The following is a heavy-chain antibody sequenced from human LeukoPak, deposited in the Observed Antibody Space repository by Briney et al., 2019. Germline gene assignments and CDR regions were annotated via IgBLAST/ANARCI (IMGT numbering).Heavy chain of an antibody. CDR3: ARASQQLVLYYYYYIDV. CDR1: GYTFTSYD. CDR2: MNPNSGNT. V-gene: IGHV1-8*03. J-gene: IGHJ6*03. Sequence: ASVKVSCQASGYTFTSYDIYWVRQATGQGLECMGWMNPNSGNTGYAQKFQGRVTITRNTSISTAYMELSSLRSEDTAVYYCARASQQLVLYYYYYIDVWGKGTTVTVSS. D-gene: IGHD6-6*01.